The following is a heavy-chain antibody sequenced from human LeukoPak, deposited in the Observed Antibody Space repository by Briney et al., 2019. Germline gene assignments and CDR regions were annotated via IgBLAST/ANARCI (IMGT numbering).Heavy chain of an antibody. D-gene: IGHD3-3*01. CDR3: VQYDSSRFDP. Sequence: PGRSLRLSCAASGFTFSGYGMHWVRQAPGKGLEWVTGIAYDGSRKHYADSVKGRFTISRDNSRYTVDLQMNSLRAEDTAVYHCVQYDSSRFDPWGQGTLVIVSS. V-gene: IGHV3-30*03. CDR1: GFTFSGYG. J-gene: IGHJ5*02. CDR2: IAYDGSRK.